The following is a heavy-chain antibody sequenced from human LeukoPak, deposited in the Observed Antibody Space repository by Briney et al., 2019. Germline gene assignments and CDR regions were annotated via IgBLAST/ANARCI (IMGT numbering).Heavy chain of an antibody. Sequence: GASVKVSCKASGYTLTDSYMHWVRQAPGQGLEWLAWINPNSGDTNYAQKFQGRVTVTRDTSISTAYMELSGLTSDDMAVYHCATEEQYRNYFDHWGQGTLVTVSS. V-gene: IGHV1-2*02. CDR2: INPNSGDT. D-gene: IGHD5-18*01. CDR3: ATEEQYRNYFDH. J-gene: IGHJ4*02. CDR1: GYTLTDSY.